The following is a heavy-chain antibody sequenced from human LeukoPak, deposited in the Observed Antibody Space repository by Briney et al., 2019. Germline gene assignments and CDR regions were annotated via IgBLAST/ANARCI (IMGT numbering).Heavy chain of an antibody. CDR2: IRYDGNNK. Sequence: GGSLRLSCAASTFTFSSYGIHWVRQAPGKGLEWVAFIRYDGNNKYYAGSVKGRFTISRDNSKNTLYLQMNSLRVEDTAVYYCANTMYSSGWSPFDYWGQGTLVTVSS. CDR3: ANTMYSSGWSPFDY. CDR1: TFTFSSYG. D-gene: IGHD6-19*01. V-gene: IGHV3-30*02. J-gene: IGHJ4*02.